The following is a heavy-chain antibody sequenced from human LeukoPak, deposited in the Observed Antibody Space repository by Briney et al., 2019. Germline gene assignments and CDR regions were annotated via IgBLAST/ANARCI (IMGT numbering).Heavy chain of an antibody. CDR1: GFTLSSYG. Sequence: PGGSLRLSCAASGFTLSSYGMHWVRQAPGKGLEWVAVIWYDGSNKYYADSVKGRFTISRDNSKNTLYLEMNRLRAEDTAVYYCARDHDSSGWYGVDYWGQGTLVTVSS. J-gene: IGHJ4*02. CDR3: ARDHDSSGWYGVDY. V-gene: IGHV3-33*01. CDR2: IWYDGSNK. D-gene: IGHD6-19*01.